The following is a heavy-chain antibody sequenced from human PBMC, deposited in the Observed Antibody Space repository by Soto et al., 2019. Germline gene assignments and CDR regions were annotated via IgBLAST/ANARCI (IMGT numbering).Heavy chain of an antibody. V-gene: IGHV3-33*06. D-gene: IGHD2-21*01. CDR2: IWHDGSQK. Sequence: GGSLRLSCAASGFTFNKYGIHWVRQPPGKGLEWVAVIWHDGSQKYYAYSLRDRFTISRHNSNNTLYLQMNSLRAEDTALYYCAKDQCSCGGSCYWLTASLYFDYWGQGTQVTVSS. CDR3: AKDQCSCGGSCYWLTASLYFDY. J-gene: IGHJ4*02. CDR1: GFTFNKYG.